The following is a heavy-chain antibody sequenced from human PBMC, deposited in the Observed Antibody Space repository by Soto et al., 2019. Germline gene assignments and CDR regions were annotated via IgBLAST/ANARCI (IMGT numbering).Heavy chain of an antibody. CDR2: LSGSGGYT. CDR3: AKATLVVVAAIQGNAFNV. Sequence: EAQLLESGGGLIQPGGSLRLSCAASGFTFSSYAMSWVRQAPGKGLEWVSALSGSGGYTHYADSVKGRFTISRDNSKNTLYLQMNSLRAEDTAVYYCAKATLVVVAAIQGNAFNVWGQGTMVTVSS. D-gene: IGHD2-15*01. CDR1: GFTFSSYA. V-gene: IGHV3-23*01. J-gene: IGHJ3*01.